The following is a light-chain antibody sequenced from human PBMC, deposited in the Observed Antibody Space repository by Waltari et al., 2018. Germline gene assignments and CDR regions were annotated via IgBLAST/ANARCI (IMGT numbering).Light chain of an antibody. CDR2: DAS. CDR1: QSVSSY. CDR3: QQRSSWPLT. V-gene: IGKV3-11*01. Sequence: EIVLTQSPATLSLSPGERATLSCRASQSVSSYLAWYQQKPGQAPRLLIYDASNRATGIPARFSGSGSGTDFTLTISSPEPEDFAVYYCQQRSSWPLTCGGGTKVEIK. J-gene: IGKJ4*01.